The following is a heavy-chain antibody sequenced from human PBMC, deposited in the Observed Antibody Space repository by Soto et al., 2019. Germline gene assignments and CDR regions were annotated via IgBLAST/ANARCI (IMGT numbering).Heavy chain of an antibody. J-gene: IGHJ4*02. V-gene: IGHV1-46*03. CDR2: INPSGGST. D-gene: IGHD6-13*01. Sequence: GASVKVSCKASGYTFTSYYMHWVRQAPGQGLEWMGIINPSGGSTSYAQKFQGRVTMTRDTSTSTVYMELSSLRSEDTAVYYCASSIAAAGIGGYWGQGTLVTVSS. CDR3: ASSIAAAGIGGY. CDR1: GYTFTSYY.